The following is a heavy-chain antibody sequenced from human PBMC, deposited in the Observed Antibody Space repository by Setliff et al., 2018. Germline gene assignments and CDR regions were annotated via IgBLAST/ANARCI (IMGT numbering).Heavy chain of an antibody. CDR2: VNDSGSA. CDR1: GYSLSSGYY. D-gene: IGHD3-10*01. V-gene: IGHV4-38-2*01. J-gene: IGHJ4*02. Sequence: ETLSLTCAVSGYSLSSGYYWGWIRQPPGKGLEWIGDVNDSGSANYKPSLKCRLTISRDTSKNQLSLNLSSVTAADTAVYYCARGRYYGSGSYSLWGQGTLVTVSS. CDR3: ARGRYYGSGSYSL.